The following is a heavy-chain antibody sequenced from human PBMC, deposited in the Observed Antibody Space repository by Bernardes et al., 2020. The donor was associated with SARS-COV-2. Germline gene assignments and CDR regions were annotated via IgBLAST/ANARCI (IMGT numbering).Heavy chain of an antibody. CDR3: ALPPTNYDRYGMDV. V-gene: IGHV1-2*02. CDR1: GYTLTGYY. J-gene: IGHJ6*02. CDR2: INPNSGGT. Sequence: ASVKVSCKASGYTLTGYYIHWVRQPPGQGREGMGWINPNSGGTNYAQKFQGRVTMTSDRSISTAYMEQSRLRSDDTAVYYCALPPTNYDRYGMDVWGQGTTVTVSS. D-gene: IGHD3-22*01.